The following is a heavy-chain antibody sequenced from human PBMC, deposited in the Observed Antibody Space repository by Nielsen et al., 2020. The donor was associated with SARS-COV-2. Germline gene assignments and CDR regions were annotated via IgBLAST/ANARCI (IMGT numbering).Heavy chain of an antibody. Sequence: VSVKVSCKTSGYTFTNYGINWVRQATGQGLEWMGRINPYSGGTNYAQKFQGTVTMTRDASISTVYVELTSDDTAVYYCARARATIFGLVMSYGMDVWGQGTTVAVSS. CDR1: GYTFTNYG. CDR3: ARARATIFGLVMSYGMDV. D-gene: IGHD3/OR15-3a*01. V-gene: IGHV1-2*06. CDR2: INPYSGGT. J-gene: IGHJ6*02.